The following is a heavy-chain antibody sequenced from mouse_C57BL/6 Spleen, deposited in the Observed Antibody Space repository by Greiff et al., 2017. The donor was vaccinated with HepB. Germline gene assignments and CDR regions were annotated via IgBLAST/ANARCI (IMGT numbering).Heavy chain of an antibody. J-gene: IGHJ2*01. V-gene: IGHV5-16*01. CDR2: INYDGSST. Sequence: EVQRVESEGGLVQPGSSMKLSCTASGFTFSDYYMAWVRQVPEKGLEWVANINYDGSSTYYLDSLKSRFIISRDNAKNILYLQMSSLKSEDTATYYCARGLYYGKVFDYWGQGTTLTVSS. CDR1: GFTFSDYY. D-gene: IGHD2-1*01. CDR3: ARGLYYGKVFDY.